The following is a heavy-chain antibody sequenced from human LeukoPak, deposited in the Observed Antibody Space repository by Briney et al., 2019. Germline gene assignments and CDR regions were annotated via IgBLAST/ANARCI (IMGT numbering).Heavy chain of an antibody. CDR1: GFTFRSHA. V-gene: IGHV3-23*01. CDR2: IYENGGTT. Sequence: GGSLRLSCVGSGFTFRSHAMSWVRQAPEKGLEFVSGIYENGGTTYYADSVKGRFSISRDNSKNTLYLQMDSLRAEDTAVYYCAREEHSSGWYEGVGTFDYWGQGTLVTVSS. J-gene: IGHJ4*02. D-gene: IGHD6-19*01. CDR3: AREEHSSGWYEGVGTFDY.